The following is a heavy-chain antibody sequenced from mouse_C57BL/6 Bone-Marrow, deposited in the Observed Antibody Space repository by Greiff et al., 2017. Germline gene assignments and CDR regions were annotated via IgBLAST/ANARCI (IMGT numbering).Heavy chain of an antibody. D-gene: IGHD2-3*01. CDR3: ARKVWLLRIWYFDV. J-gene: IGHJ1*03. CDR1: GYAFSSSW. V-gene: IGHV1-82*01. Sequence: VQLQQSGPELVKPGASVKISCKASGYAFSSSWMNWVKQRPGKGLEWIGRIYPGDGDTNYNGKFKGKATLTADKSSSTAYMQLSSLTSEDSAVYLCARKVWLLRIWYFDVGGTGTTVTVSS. CDR2: IYPGDGDT.